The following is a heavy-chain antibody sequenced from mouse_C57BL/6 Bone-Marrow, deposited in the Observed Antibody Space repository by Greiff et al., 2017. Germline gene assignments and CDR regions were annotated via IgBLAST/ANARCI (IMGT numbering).Heavy chain of an antibody. CDR2: IYPRSGNT. D-gene: IGHD2-12*01. CDR1: GYTFTSYG. V-gene: IGHV1-81*01. CDR3: ARLAYYSPSFDY. Sequence: QVQLKQSGAELARPGASVKLSCKASGYTFTSYGISWVKQRTGQGLEWIGEIYPRSGNTYYNEKFKGKATLTADKSSSTACMELRSLTSEDSAVYFCARLAYYSPSFDYWGQGTTLTVSS. J-gene: IGHJ2*01.